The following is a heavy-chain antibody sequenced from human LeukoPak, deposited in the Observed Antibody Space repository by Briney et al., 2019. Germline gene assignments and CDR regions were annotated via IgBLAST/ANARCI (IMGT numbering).Heavy chain of an antibody. V-gene: IGHV1-18*01. D-gene: IGHD1-1*01. CDR2: ISAYHGNT. Sequence: ASGKFSCKASGYTFTSYGISWVRQAPGQGLEWMGWISAYHGNTNYAQKLQGRVTMTTDTSTSTAYMELRSLRSDDTAVYYCARDLGELEWSYYFDYWGQGTLVTVSS. CDR3: ARDLGELEWSYYFDY. CDR1: GYTFTSYG. J-gene: IGHJ4*02.